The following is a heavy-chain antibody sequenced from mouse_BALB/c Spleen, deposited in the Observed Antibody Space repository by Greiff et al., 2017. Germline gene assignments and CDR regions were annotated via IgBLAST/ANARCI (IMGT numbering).Heavy chain of an antibody. V-gene: IGHV5-17*02. Sequence: EVQVVESGGGLVQPGGSRKLSCAASGFTFSSFGMHWVRQAPEKGLEWVAYISSGSSTIYYADTVKGRFTISRDNPKNTLFLQMTSLRSEDTAMYYCARSYDHAYWGQGTLVTVSA. D-gene: IGHD2-3*01. J-gene: IGHJ3*01. CDR2: ISSGSSTI. CDR1: GFTFSSFG. CDR3: ARSYDHAY.